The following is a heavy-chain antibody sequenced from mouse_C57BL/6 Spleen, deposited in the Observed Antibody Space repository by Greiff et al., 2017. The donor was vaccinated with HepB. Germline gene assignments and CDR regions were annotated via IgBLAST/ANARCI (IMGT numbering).Heavy chain of an antibody. CDR1: GYTFTSYG. V-gene: IGHV1-81*01. CDR2: IYPRSGNT. CDR3: ARWSPLSSYGFAY. J-gene: IGHJ3*01. D-gene: IGHD1-1*01. Sequence: QVQLQQSGAELARPGASVKLSCKASGYTFTSYGISWVKQRTGQGLEWIGEIYPRSGNTYYNEKFKGKATLTADKSSSTAYMELRSLTSEDSAVYFCARWSPLSSYGFAYCGQGTLVTVSA.